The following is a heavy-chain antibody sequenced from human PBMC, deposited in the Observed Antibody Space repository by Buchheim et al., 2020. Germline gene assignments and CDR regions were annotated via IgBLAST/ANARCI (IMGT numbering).Heavy chain of an antibody. D-gene: IGHD3-16*01. CDR2: ISYDGSNK. Sequence: QVQLVESGGGVVQPGRSLRLSCAASGFTFSSYGMHWVRQAPGKGLEWVAVISYDGSNKYYADSVKGRFTISRDNSKNTLYLQMNSLGAEDTAVYYCAKDGGYYYYGMDVWGKGTT. CDR1: GFTFSSYG. J-gene: IGHJ6*04. CDR3: AKDGGYYYYGMDV. V-gene: IGHV3-30*18.